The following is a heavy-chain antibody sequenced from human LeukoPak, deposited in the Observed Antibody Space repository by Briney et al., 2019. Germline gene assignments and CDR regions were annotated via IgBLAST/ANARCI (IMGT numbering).Heavy chain of an antibody. CDR1: GYIFTSYG. J-gene: IGHJ5*02. CDR3: ARGRLSTGTMFDP. D-gene: IGHD1-7*01. Sequence: GASVTVSCKASGYIFTSYGISWLRQAPGQGLEWMGWISAYNGNTNYAQKLQGRVTMTTDTSTSTAYMDLRSLRSDDTAVYYCARGRLSTGTMFDPWGQGTLVTVSS. V-gene: IGHV1-18*01. CDR2: ISAYNGNT.